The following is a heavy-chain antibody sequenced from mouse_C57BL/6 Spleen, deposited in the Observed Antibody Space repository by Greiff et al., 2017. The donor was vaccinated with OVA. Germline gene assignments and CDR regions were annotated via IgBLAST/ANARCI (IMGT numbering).Heavy chain of an antibody. CDR3: ARWGVLRFFAD. J-gene: IGHJ3*01. Sequence: QVQLQQPGAELVMPGASVKLSCKASGYTFTSYWMHWVKQRPGQGLEWIGEIDPSDSYTNYNQKFKGKSTLTVDKSSSTAYMQLSSLTSEDSAVYYCARWGVLRFFADWGQGTLVTVSA. CDR2: IDPSDSYT. CDR1: GYTFTSYW. V-gene: IGHV1-69*01. D-gene: IGHD1-1*01.